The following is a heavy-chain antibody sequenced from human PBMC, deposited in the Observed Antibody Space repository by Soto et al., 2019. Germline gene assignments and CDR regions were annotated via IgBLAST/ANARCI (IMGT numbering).Heavy chain of an antibody. D-gene: IGHD6-19*01. Sequence: WGSLSLSCAASGFTFLSYAISWVRQAPGKGLEWVSAISCSGGSTYYADSVKGRFTISRDNSKNTLYLQMNSLRAEDTAVYYCAKSGIAVAGPFDYWGQGTLVTVSS. V-gene: IGHV3-23*01. CDR1: GFTFLSYA. CDR2: ISCSGGST. CDR3: AKSGIAVAGPFDY. J-gene: IGHJ4*02.